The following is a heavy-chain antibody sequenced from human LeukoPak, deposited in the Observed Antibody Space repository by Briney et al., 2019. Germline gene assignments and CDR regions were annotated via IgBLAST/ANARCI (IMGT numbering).Heavy chain of an antibody. CDR2: LDYSGRT. Sequence: PSETLSLTCTVSGGSISSYYWSWIRQPPGKGLEWIGYLDYSGRTKYNPSLKSRVTISIDTSKNQFSLILNSVTAADTAVYYCARGRAGQWLSTDAFDIWGQGTMVTVSS. V-gene: IGHV4-59*01. J-gene: IGHJ3*02. CDR1: GGSISSYY. D-gene: IGHD6-19*01. CDR3: ARGRAGQWLSTDAFDI.